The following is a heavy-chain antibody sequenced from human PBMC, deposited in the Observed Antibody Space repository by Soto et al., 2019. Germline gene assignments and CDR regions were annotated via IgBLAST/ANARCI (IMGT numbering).Heavy chain of an antibody. CDR1: GFTFSSYA. V-gene: IGHV3-23*01. Sequence: GGSLRLSCAASGFTFSSYAMSWVRQAPGKGLEWASAISGSGGSTYYADSVKGRFTISRDNSKNTLYLQMNSLRAEDTAVYYCAKHKQQLVLLNWFDPWGQGTLVTVSS. D-gene: IGHD6-13*01. CDR3: AKHKQQLVLLNWFDP. CDR2: ISGSGGST. J-gene: IGHJ5*02.